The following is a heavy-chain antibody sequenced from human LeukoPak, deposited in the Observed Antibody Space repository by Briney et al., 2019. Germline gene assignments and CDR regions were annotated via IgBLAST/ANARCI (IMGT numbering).Heavy chain of an antibody. J-gene: IGHJ4*02. CDR2: IYYTGST. D-gene: IGHD2-2*01. CDR3: ARVYQSAEYYFDY. Sequence: PSETLSLTCTVSGGSIDSYYWSWIRQPPGKGLEWIGYIYYTGSTEYHPSLKSRVTISLDTSKNRFSLKLTSVTAADTAVYYCARVYQSAEYYFDYWGQGNLVSVSS. V-gene: IGHV4-59*01. CDR1: GGSIDSYY.